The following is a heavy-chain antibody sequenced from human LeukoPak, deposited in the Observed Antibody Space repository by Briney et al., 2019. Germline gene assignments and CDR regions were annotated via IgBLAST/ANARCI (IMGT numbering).Heavy chain of an antibody. D-gene: IGHD2-2*01. CDR2: ISAYNGNT. CDR3: ARVIGDIVVVPAATNWFDP. J-gene: IGHJ5*02. V-gene: IGHV1-18*01. CDR1: GYTFTSYG. Sequence: ASVKVSCKASGYTFTSYGISWVRQVPGQGLEWMGWISAYNGNTNYAQKLQGRVTMTTDTSTSTAYMELRSLRSDDTAVYYCARVIGDIVVVPAATNWFDPWGQGTLVTVSS.